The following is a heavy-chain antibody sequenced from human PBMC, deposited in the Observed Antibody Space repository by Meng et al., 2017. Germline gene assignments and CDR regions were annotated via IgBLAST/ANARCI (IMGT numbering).Heavy chain of an antibody. V-gene: IGHV1-2*06. Sequence: QSHRVPCRPQVKNPGASGNLSCNPSGYNFPAYNTHWGGRTPEQWLEWMERINPKSGDTHYAQKFQARVTMTGDTSISTAYMELSGLRSDDTAMYYCARDEDISAAGKLFGDYWGQGTLVTVSS. J-gene: IGHJ4*02. D-gene: IGHD6-25*01. CDR3: ARDEDISAAGKLFGDY. CDR1: GYNFPAYN. CDR2: INPKSGDT.